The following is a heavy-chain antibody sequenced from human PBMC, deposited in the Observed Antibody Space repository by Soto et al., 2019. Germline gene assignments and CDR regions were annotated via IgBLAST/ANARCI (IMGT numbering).Heavy chain of an antibody. D-gene: IGHD3-22*01. CDR3: ARHYYDGNGYYPEA. CDR2: IYPGDSDT. J-gene: IGHJ5*02. Sequence: PGESLKSSFKCSGYDFPTYWIGWLRQTPGIGLEWMGIIYPGDSDTRYSPSFQGQVTISVDKSLSTTYLQWRGLKASDSAKYYCARHYYDGNGYYPEAWGQGTLVTVSS. CDR1: GYDFPTYW. V-gene: IGHV5-51*01.